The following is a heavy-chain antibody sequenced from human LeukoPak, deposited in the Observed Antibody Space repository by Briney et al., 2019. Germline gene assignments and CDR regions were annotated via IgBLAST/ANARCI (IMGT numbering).Heavy chain of an antibody. CDR1: GYTFTGYY. CDR2: INPNSGGT. D-gene: IGHD3-10*01. CDR3: ARDRGLWFGEFDP. J-gene: IGHJ5*02. V-gene: IGHV1-2*02. Sequence: ASVTVSCKASGYTFTGYYMHWVRQAPGQGLEWMGWINPNSGGTNYAQKFQGRVTMTRDTSISTAYMELSRLRSDDTAVYYCARDRGLWFGEFDPWGQGTLVTVSS.